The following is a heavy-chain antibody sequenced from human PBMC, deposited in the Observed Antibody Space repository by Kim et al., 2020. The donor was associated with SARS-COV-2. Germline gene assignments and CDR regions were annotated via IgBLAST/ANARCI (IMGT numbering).Heavy chain of an antibody. J-gene: IGHJ4*02. D-gene: IGHD2-15*01. Sequence: SSISSYIYYADSVKGRFTISRDNAKNSLYLQMNSLRAEDTAVYYCARVVRDWGQGTLVTVSS. CDR2: SSISSYI. V-gene: IGHV3-21*01. CDR3: ARVVRD.